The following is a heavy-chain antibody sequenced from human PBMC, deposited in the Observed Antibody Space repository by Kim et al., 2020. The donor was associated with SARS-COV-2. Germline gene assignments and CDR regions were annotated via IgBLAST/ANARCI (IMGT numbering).Heavy chain of an antibody. CDR1: GGSISSYY. CDR2: IYYSGST. Sequence: SETLSLTCTVSGGSISSYYWSWIRQPPGKGLEWIGYIYYSGSTNYNPSLKSRVTISVDTSKNQFSLKLSSVTAADTAVDYCARVTNRGYYYYSYYMDVWGEGTTVTVSS. J-gene: IGHJ6*03. V-gene: IGHV4-59*01. CDR3: ARVTNRGYYYYSYYMDV. D-gene: IGHD3-10*01.